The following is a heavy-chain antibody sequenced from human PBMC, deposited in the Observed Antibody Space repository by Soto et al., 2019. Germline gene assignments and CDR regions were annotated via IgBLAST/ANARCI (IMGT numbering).Heavy chain of an antibody. CDR2: IYYSGST. CDR1: SGSISSYY. Sequence: SETLSLTCTVASGSISSYYWSWLRQPPGKGLEWIGYIYYSGSTNYNPSLKSRVTISIDTSKNQFSLTLSSATAADTAVYYCARYMDVWGKGTTVTVSS. J-gene: IGHJ6*03. CDR3: ARYMDV. V-gene: IGHV4-59*12.